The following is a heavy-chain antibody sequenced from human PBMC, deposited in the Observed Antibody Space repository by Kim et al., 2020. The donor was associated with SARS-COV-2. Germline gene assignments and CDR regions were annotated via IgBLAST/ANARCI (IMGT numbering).Heavy chain of an antibody. CDR1: GGSINIANYY. J-gene: IGHJ6*02. D-gene: IGHD3-10*01. CDR2: IYFSGST. CDR3: ASHRGFVEPPDA. Sequence: SETLSLTCTVSGGSINIANYYWGWIRQHPGKGLEWIGYIYFSGSTFYNPSLKSRVAMSMDTSKNQFSLKLTSVTAADAAMYYCASHRGFVEPPDAWGQGT. V-gene: IGHV4-31*03.